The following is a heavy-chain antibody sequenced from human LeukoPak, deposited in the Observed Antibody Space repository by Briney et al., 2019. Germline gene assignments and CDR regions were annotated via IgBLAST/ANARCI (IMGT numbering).Heavy chain of an antibody. CDR1: GVSISYYY. J-gene: IGHJ1*01. Sequence: SETLSLTCSVSGVSISYYYWTWIRQFPRKGLEWIGYISDGESPDYNPSLQSRVTIYVDSSKNQFLLNLTSVTAADTAVYYCAQDRFSFVHWGQGTLVTVSS. V-gene: IGHV4-59*01. CDR3: AQDRFSFVH. CDR2: ISDGESP. D-gene: IGHD2-2*01.